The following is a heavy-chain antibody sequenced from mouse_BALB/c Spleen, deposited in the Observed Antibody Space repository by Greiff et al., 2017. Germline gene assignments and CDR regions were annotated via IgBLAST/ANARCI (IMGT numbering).Heavy chain of an antibody. J-gene: IGHJ2*01. V-gene: IGHV3-2*02. CDR1: GYSITSDYA. D-gene: IGHD2-14*01. CDR2: ISYSGST. CDR3: AHYRYDGVDY. Sequence: EVQRVESGPGLVKPSQSLSLTCTVTGYSITSDYAWNWIRQFPGNKLEWMGYISYSGSTSYNPSLKSRISITRDTSKNQFFLQLNSVTTEDTATYYCAHYRYDGVDYWGQGTTLTVSS.